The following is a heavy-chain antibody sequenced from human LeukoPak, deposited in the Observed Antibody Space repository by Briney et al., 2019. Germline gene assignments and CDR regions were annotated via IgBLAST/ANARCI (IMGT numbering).Heavy chain of an antibody. Sequence: SVKVSCKASGGTFSSYAISWVRQAPGQGLEWMGGIIPIFGTANYAQKFQGRVTITADESTSTAYMELSSLRSEDTAVYYCARGLLRYFDWLYRYSYYGMDVWGKGTTVTVSS. CDR1: GGTFSSYA. V-gene: IGHV1-69*01. CDR3: ARGLLRYFDWLYRYSYYGMDV. CDR2: IIPIFGTA. J-gene: IGHJ6*04. D-gene: IGHD3-9*01.